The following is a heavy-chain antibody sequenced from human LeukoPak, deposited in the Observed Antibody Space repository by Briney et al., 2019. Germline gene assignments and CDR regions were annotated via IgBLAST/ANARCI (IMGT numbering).Heavy chain of an antibody. CDR1: EFNFSGYA. CDR3: AKSDDYSYYYMDV. CDR2: ICSHGGCT. J-gene: IGHJ6*03. V-gene: IGHV3-64*01. Sequence: GGSLRLSCTVSEFNFSGYAMHWVRQAPGKGLEYVSGICSHGGCTFYANSVKGRFTISRDNSKNTLYLQMGSLRAEDMAVYYCAKSDDYSYYYMDVWGKGTTVTVSS. D-gene: IGHD5-24*01.